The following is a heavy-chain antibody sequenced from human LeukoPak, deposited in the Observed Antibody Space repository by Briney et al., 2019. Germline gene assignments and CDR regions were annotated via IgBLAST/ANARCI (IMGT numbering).Heavy chain of an antibody. CDR1: GFTFSSYW. Sequence: PGGSLRLSCAASGFTFSSYWMRWVRQAPGKGLEWVANIKQDGSEKYYVDCVKGRFTISRDNAKNSLYLQMNSLRAEDTAVYYCARVGDGWVYYYYMDVWGKGTTVTVSS. D-gene: IGHD3-16*01. J-gene: IGHJ6*03. V-gene: IGHV3-7*01. CDR3: ARVGDGWVYYYYMDV. CDR2: IKQDGSEK.